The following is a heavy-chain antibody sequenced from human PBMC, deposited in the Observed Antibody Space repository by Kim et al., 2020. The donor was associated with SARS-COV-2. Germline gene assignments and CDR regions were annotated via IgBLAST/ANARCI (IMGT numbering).Heavy chain of an antibody. D-gene: IGHD6-13*01. CDR2: IYYSGST. J-gene: IGHJ4*02. CDR3: ARLRKAAAGTHYGKGSY. V-gene: IGHV4-39*01. CDR1: GGSISSSSYY. Sequence: SETLSLTCTVSGGSISSSSYYWGWIRQPPGKGLEWIGSIYYSGSTYYNPSLKSRVTISVDTSKNQFSLKLSSVTAADTAVYYCARLRKAAAGTHYGKGSYWGQGTLVTVSS.